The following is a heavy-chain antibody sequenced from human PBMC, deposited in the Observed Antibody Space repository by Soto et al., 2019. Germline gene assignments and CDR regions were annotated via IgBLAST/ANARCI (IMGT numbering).Heavy chain of an antibody. D-gene: IGHD6-25*01. J-gene: IGHJ4*02. V-gene: IGHV3-23*01. CDR3: AKGPTVAAADASHY. CDR2: ISGSGGST. CDR1: GFTFRSYE. Sequence: PVGSRRLSCAASGFTFRSYEMNWVRQAPGKGVEWVSAISGSGGSTYYADSVKGRFTISRDNSKNTLYLQMNSLRAEDTAVYYCAKGPTVAAADASHYSSQTALVAVS.